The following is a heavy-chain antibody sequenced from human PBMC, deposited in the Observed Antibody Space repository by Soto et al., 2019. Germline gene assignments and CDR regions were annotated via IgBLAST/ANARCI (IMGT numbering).Heavy chain of an antibody. CDR1: GGTFSSYA. J-gene: IGHJ3*02. D-gene: IGHD3-9*01. Sequence: QVQLVQSGAEVKQPGSSVKVSCKASGGTFSSYAISWVRQAPGQGLEWMGGIIPIFGTANYAQKFQGRVTITADKSTSTAYMELGSLRSEETAVYYCAGDVPPFDWLLGDAFDIWGQSTMVTVSS. CDR2: IIPIFGTA. V-gene: IGHV1-69*06. CDR3: AGDVPPFDWLLGDAFDI.